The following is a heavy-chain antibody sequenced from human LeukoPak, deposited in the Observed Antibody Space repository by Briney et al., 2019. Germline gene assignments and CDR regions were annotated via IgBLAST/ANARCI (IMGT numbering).Heavy chain of an antibody. CDR1: GGSISGYY. J-gene: IGHJ4*02. D-gene: IGHD1-26*01. Sequence: PSETLSLTCTVSGGSISGYYWSWLRQPPGKGLEWIGYIYSSGSTYSNPPLKSRVTISVDTSKNQFSLKLTSVNAADTAVYYCARAALVGATLFDWGQGTLVTVSS. CDR2: IYSSGST. CDR3: ARAALVGATLFD. V-gene: IGHV4-59*01.